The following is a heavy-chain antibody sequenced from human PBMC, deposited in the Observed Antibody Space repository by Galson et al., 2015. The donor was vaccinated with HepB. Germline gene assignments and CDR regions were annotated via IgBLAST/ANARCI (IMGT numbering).Heavy chain of an antibody. CDR3: ARVQGPDAPFDY. V-gene: IGHV2-70*01. CDR1: GFSLSSSGMC. Sequence: PALVKPTQTLTLTCTFSGFSLSSSGMCVSWIRQPPGKALEWLALIDWDEDKYYSTSLKTRLTISKDTSKNQVVLTMTNVDPVDTATYFCARVQGPDAPFDYWGQGILVTVSS. CDR2: IDWDEDK. D-gene: IGHD1-14*01. J-gene: IGHJ4*02.